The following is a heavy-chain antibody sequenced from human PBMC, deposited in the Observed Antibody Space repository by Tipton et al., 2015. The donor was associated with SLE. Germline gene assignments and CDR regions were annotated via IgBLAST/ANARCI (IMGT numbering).Heavy chain of an antibody. Sequence: TLSLTCTVSGGSISSSSFYWGWIRQPPGKGLEWIGSLHFTGISYYNPSLKSRVTISVDTSKNQFSLKLSSVTAADTAVYYCARGTKLGNHYYYYYMDVWGKGTTVTVSS. D-gene: IGHD7-27*01. J-gene: IGHJ6*03. CDR3: ARGTKLGNHYYYYYMDV. CDR1: GGSISSSSFY. V-gene: IGHV4-39*07. CDR2: LHFTGIS.